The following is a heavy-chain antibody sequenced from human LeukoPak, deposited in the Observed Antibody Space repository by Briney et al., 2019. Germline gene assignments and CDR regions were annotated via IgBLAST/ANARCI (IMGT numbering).Heavy chain of an antibody. D-gene: IGHD3-10*01. CDR3: ARILWFGELSDY. Sequence: SVKVSCKASGGTFSSYAISWVRQAPGQGLEWMGGIIPIFGTANYAQKFQGRVTITTDESTSTAYMELSSLRSEDTAVYYCARILWFGELSDYWGQGTLVTVSS. J-gene: IGHJ4*02. V-gene: IGHV1-69*05. CDR2: IIPIFGTA. CDR1: GGTFSSYA.